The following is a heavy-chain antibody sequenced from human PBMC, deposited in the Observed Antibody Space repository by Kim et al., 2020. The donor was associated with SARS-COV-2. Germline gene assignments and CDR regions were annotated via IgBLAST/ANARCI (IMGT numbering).Heavy chain of an antibody. J-gene: IGHJ1*01. CDR2: IIPIFGTA. CDR1: GGTFSSYA. CDR3: ATYPGLTTRYLLKYFQH. Sequence: SVKVSCKASGGTFSSYAISWVRQAPGQGLEWMGGIIPIFGTANYAQKFQGRVTITADESTSTAYMELSSLRSEDTAVYYCATYPGLTTRYLLKYFQHWGQGTLVTVSS. V-gene: IGHV1-69*13. D-gene: IGHD3-22*01.